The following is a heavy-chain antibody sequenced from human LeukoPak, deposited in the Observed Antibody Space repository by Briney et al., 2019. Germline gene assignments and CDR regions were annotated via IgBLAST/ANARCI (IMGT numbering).Heavy chain of an antibody. CDR2: INHSGST. Sequence: SETLSLTCAVYGDSFSGYYWSGIRQPPGKGLEWIGEINHSGSTNYNPSLKSRVTISVDTSKNQFSLKLSSVTAADTAVYYCARYLRRPYYFDYWGQGTLVTVSS. V-gene: IGHV4-34*01. CDR3: ARYLRRPYYFDY. CDR1: GDSFSGYY. J-gene: IGHJ4*02.